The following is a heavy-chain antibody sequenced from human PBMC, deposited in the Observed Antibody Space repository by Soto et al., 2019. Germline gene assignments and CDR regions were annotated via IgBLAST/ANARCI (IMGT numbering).Heavy chain of an antibody. Sequence: GESLKISCKGSGYSFTSYWIGWVRQMPGKGLEWMGIIYPGDSDTRYSPSFQGQVTISADKSISTAYLQWSSLKASDTAMYYCARRGGYSNYANYYYYYMDVWGKGTTVTVSS. V-gene: IGHV5-51*01. CDR1: GYSFTSYW. CDR2: IYPGDSDT. D-gene: IGHD4-4*01. CDR3: ARRGGYSNYANYYYYYMDV. J-gene: IGHJ6*03.